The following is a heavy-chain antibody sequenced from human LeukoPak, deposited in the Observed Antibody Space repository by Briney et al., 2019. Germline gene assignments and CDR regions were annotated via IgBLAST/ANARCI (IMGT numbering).Heavy chain of an antibody. J-gene: IGHJ3*02. V-gene: IGHV4-31*03. D-gene: IGHD2-21*01. CDR1: GGSISSGGYY. CDR3: GRDEDIVGGGGGVFDI. Sequence: PSQTLSLTCTVSGGSISSGGYYWSWIRQRPGEGLEWIGYIYYSGSTYYNPSLKSRVTISVDTSKNQFSLKLSSVTAADTAVYYWGRDEDIVGGGGGVFDIWGQGTMVTVSS. CDR2: IYYSGST.